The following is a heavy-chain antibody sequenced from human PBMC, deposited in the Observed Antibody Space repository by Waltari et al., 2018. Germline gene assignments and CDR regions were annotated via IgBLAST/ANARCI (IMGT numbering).Heavy chain of an antibody. V-gene: IGHV3-21*01. D-gene: IGHD3-10*01. CDR1: GFTFSSYS. CDR2: ISSSSSYR. J-gene: IGHJ4*02. Sequence: EVQLVESGGGLVKPGGSLRLSCAASGFTFSSYSMNCVRQAPGKGLEWVSSISSSSSYRYYADSVKGRFTISRDNAKNSLYLQMNSLRAEDTAVYYCAREDFFKVRGVTLDYWGQGTLVTVSS. CDR3: AREDFFKVRGVTLDY.